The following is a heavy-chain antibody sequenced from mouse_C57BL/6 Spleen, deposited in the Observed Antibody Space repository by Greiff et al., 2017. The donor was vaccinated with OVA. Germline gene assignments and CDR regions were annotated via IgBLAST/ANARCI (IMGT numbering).Heavy chain of an antibody. V-gene: IGHV1-54*01. CDR1: GYAFTNYL. Sequence: VQLKQSGAELVRPGTSVKVSCKASGYAFTNYLIEWVKQRPGQGLEWIGVINPGSGGTNYNEKFKGKATLTADKSSSTAYMQLSSLTSEDSAVYFCARDSNYSFDYWGQGTTLTVSS. CDR2: INPGSGGT. D-gene: IGHD2-5*01. CDR3: ARDSNYSFDY. J-gene: IGHJ2*01.